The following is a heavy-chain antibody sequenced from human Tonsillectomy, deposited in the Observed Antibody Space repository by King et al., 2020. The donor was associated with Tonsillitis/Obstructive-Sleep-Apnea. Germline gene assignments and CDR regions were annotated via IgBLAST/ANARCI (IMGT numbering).Heavy chain of an antibody. J-gene: IGHJ4*02. V-gene: IGHV3-53*01. D-gene: IGHD2-2*01. Sequence: VQLVESGGGLIQPGGSLRLSCAASGFTVSSNYMSWVRQAPGKGLERVSVIYSGGSTYYADSVKGRFTISRDNSKNTLYLQMNSLRAEDTAVYYCARSIVVPAPLDYWGQGTLVTVSS. CDR1: GFTVSSNY. CDR2: IYSGGST. CDR3: ARSIVVPAPLDY.